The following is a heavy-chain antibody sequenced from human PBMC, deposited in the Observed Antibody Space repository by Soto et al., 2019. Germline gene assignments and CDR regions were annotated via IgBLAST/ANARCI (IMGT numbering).Heavy chain of an antibody. CDR1: GFTFTSYA. CDR3: ARDRLRLGELSLIGYFDY. CDR2: ISYDGINE. D-gene: IGHD3-16*02. J-gene: IGHJ4*02. V-gene: IGHV3-30*15. Sequence: GGSLRLSCEASGFTFTSYAMHWVRQAPGKGLEWVAVISYDGINEYYADSVKGRFTISRDNSKNTLFLQMSSLRVEDTAVYCCARDRLRLGELSLIGYFDYWGQGTLVPVSS.